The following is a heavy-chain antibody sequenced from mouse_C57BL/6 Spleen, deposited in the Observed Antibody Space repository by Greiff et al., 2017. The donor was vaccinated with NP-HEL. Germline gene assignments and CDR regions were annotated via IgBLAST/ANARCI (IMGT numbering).Heavy chain of an antibody. CDR3: ATYYDYDGFAY. Sequence: EVQLVESGPELVKPGASVKMSCKASGYTFTDYNMHWVKQSHGKSLEWIGYINPNNGGTSYNQKFKGKATLTVNKSSSTAYMELRSLTSEDSAVYYCATYYDYDGFAYWGQGTLVTVSA. D-gene: IGHD2-4*01. CDR1: GYTFTDYN. CDR2: INPNNGGT. J-gene: IGHJ3*01. V-gene: IGHV1-22*01.